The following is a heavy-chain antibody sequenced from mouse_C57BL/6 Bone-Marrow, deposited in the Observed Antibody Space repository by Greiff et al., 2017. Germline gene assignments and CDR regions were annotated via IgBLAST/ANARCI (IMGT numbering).Heavy chain of an antibody. V-gene: IGHV1-55*01. D-gene: IGHD2-3*01. CDR1: GYTFTSYW. CDR2: IYPGSGST. CDR3: ARTMGGLLRVYAMDY. Sequence: QVQLQQPGAELVKPGASVKMSCKASGYTFTSYWMTWVKQRPGQGLEWIGNIYPGSGSTNYNEKFKSKATLTVDTSSSTAYMQLSSLTSEDSAVYDCARTMGGLLRVYAMDYWGQGTSVTVSS. J-gene: IGHJ4*01.